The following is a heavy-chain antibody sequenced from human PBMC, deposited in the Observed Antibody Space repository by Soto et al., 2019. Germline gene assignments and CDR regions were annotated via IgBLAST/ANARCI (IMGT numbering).Heavy chain of an antibody. CDR1: GFTFSNYW. J-gene: IGHJ5*01. V-gene: IGHV3-74*01. Sequence: DVQLVESGGGLVQPGGSLRLSCAASGFTFSNYWMHWVRQGPGQGLEWVSRINSDGTRKNHAESVKGRLTISRDNAKKTLYWEMNILTADDTAVYYCARAGHMNTPTPLSWFDSWGQGTLVSVSS. CDR3: ARAGHMNTPTPLSWFDS. CDR2: INSDGTRK. D-gene: IGHD3-16*01.